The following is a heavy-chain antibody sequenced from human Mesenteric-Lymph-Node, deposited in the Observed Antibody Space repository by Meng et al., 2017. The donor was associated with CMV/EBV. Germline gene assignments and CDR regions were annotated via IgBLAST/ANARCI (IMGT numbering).Heavy chain of an antibody. CDR3: ARVIIEAARFVGMDV. CDR1: GDSISRTVYY. J-gene: IGHJ6*02. D-gene: IGHD2/OR15-2a*01. Sequence: SETLSLTCTVSGDSISRTVYYWGWIRQPPGKGLEWIGGMDYSGRTYFNPSLKSRSTISGDTSKNQVSLKLGSVTAADTAVYYCARVIIEAARFVGMDVWGQGTTVTVSS. CDR2: MDYSGRT. V-gene: IGHV4-39*07.